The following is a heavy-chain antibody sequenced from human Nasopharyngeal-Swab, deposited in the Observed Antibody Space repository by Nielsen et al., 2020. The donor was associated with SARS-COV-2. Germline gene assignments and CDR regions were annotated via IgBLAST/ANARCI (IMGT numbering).Heavy chain of an antibody. J-gene: IGHJ4*02. D-gene: IGHD6-6*01. Sequence: WVRQAPGQRLEWMGWINAGNGNTKYSQKFQGRVTITRDTSAGTAYMELSSLRSEDTAVYYCARGSSDHWGQGTRVTVSS. CDR2: INAGNGNT. CDR3: ARGSSDH. V-gene: IGHV1-3*01.